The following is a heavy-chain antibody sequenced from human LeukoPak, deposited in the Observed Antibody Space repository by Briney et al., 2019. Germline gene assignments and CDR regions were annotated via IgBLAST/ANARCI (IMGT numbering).Heavy chain of an antibody. D-gene: IGHD2-15*01. V-gene: IGHV4-39*07. J-gene: IGHJ5*02. CDR2: IYYSGST. CDR3: ARGLGYCSGGSCYGDNWFDP. CDR1: GGSISSSSYY. Sequence: KPSETLSLTCTVSGGSISSSSYYWGWIRQPPGKGLEWIGSIYYSGSTYYNPSLKSRVTISVDTSKNQFSLKLSSVTAADTAVYYCARGLGYCSGGSCYGDNWFDPWGQGTLVTVSS.